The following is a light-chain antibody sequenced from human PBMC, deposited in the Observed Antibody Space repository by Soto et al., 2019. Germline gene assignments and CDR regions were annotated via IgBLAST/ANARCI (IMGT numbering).Light chain of an antibody. CDR3: SSYTSSSTPYV. Sequence: QSLLTQPASVSGSPGQSITISCTGTSSDVGGYNYVSWYRQHPVKAPKLMIYDVTNRPSGVSDRFSGSKSGNTASLTISGLQAEDEADYYCSSYTSSSTPYVFGTGTKVTVL. CDR2: DVT. V-gene: IGLV2-14*01. J-gene: IGLJ1*01. CDR1: SSDVGGYNY.